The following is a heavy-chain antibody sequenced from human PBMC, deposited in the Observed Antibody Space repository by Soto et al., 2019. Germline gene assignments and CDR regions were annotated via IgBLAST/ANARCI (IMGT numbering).Heavy chain of an antibody. CDR3: ARTPTSVYFDY. V-gene: IGHV4-59*08. J-gene: IGHJ4*02. CDR1: GGSISSYY. CDR2: IYYSGST. Sequence: SETLSLTCTVSGGSISSYYWSWIRQPPGKGLEWIGYIYYSGSTNYNPSLKSRVTISVDTSKNQFSLKLSSVTAADTAVYYCARTPTSVYFDYWGQGTLVTVSS.